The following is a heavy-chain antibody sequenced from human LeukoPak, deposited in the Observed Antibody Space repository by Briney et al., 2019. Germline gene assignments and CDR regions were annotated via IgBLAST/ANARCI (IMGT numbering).Heavy chain of an antibody. V-gene: IGHV3-21*01. CDR1: GFTFSSYS. J-gene: IGHJ4*02. CDR3: ARHLPTLTGRAYFDY. D-gene: IGHD3-9*01. Sequence: GGSLRLSCAASGFTFSSYSMNWVRQAPGKGLEWVSSISSSSYIYYADSVKGRFTISRDNAKNSLYLQMNSLRAEDTAVYYCARHLPTLTGRAYFDYWGQGTLVTVSS. CDR2: ISSSSYI.